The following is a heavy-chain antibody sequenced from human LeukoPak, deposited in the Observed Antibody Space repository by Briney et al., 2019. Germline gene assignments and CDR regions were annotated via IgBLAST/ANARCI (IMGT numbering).Heavy chain of an antibody. CDR1: GFTFSNSY. J-gene: IGHJ4*02. CDR3: ARDILAVEKNYY. V-gene: IGHV3-74*01. Sequence: GGSLRLSCAASGFTFSNSYMHWVRQAPGKGLVWVSRISSGGSTTDYAASVQGRFTISRDNAENTLYLQMNSLRAEDTAVYYCARDILAVEKNYYWGQGTLVTVSS. CDR2: ISSGGSTT. D-gene: IGHD2-2*01.